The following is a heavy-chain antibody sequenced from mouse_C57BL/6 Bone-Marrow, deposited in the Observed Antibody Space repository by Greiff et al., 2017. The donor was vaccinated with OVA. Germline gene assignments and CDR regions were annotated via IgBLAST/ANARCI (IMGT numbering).Heavy chain of an antibody. CDR3: ARQGYYYGSSYAWFAY. J-gene: IGHJ3*01. V-gene: IGHV5-12*01. D-gene: IGHD1-1*01. CDR1: GFTFSDYY. CDR2: ISNGGGST. Sequence: EVKVVESGGGLVQPGGSLKLSCAASGFTFSDYYMYWVRQTPEKRLEWVAYISNGGGSTYYPDTVKGRFTISRDNAKNTLYLQMSRLKSEDTAMYYCARQGYYYGSSYAWFAYWGQGTLVTVSA.